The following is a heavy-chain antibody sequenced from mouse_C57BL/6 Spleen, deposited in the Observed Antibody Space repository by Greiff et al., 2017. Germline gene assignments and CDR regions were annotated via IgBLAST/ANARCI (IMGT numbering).Heavy chain of an antibody. J-gene: IGHJ3*01. CDR1: GYTFTSYW. CDR2: IDPSDSET. D-gene: IGHD2-5*01. V-gene: IGHV1-52*01. Sequence: VKLQQPGAELVRPGSSVKLSCKASGYTFTSYWMHWVKQRPIQGLEWIGNIDPSDSETHYNQKFKDKATLTVDKSSSTAYMQLSSLTSEDSAVYYCARGSYSNTFAYWGQGTLVTVSA. CDR3: ARGSYSNTFAY.